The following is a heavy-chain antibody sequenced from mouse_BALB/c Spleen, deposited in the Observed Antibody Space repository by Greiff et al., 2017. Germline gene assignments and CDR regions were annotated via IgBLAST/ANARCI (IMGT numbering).Heavy chain of an antibody. CDR1: GYSITSDYA. D-gene: IGHD2-1*01. Sequence: VQLKESGPGLVKPSQSLSLTCTVTGYSITSDYAWNWIRQFPGNKLEWMGYISYSGSTSYNPSLKSRISITRDTSKNQFFLQLNSVTTEDTATYYCARSGAYGNYRYFDVWGAGTTVTVSS. CDR2: ISYSGST. J-gene: IGHJ1*01. V-gene: IGHV3-2*02. CDR3: ARSGAYGNYRYFDV.